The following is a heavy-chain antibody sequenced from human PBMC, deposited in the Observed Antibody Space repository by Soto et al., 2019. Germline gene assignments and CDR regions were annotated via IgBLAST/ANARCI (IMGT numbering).Heavy chain of an antibody. CDR3: ARYRAAGQSIVY. Sequence: QVQLQESGPGLVKPSQTLSLTCTVSGGSISSGGYYWSWIRQHAGMGLEWIGYIYYSGSTYYNPSLKSRVTISVDTSKNQFSLKLSSVTAADTAVYYCARYRAAGQSIVYCGQGTLVTVSS. V-gene: IGHV4-31*03. CDR1: GGSISSGGYY. CDR2: IYYSGST. J-gene: IGHJ4*02. D-gene: IGHD6-13*01.